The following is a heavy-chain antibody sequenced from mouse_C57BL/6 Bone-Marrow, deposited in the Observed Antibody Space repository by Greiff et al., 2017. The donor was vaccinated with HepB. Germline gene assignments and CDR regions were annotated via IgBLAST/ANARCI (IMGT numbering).Heavy chain of an antibody. J-gene: IGHJ3*01. CDR3: TRAQTGTWFAY. D-gene: IGHD4-1*01. CDR1: GFTFSDAW. Sequence: EVNVVESGGGLVQPGGSMKLSCAASGFTFSDAWMDWVRQSPEKGLEWVAEIRNKANNHATYYAESVKGRFTISRDDSKSSVYLQMNSLRAEDTGIYYCTRAQTGTWFAYWGQGTLVTVSA. V-gene: IGHV6-6*01. CDR2: IRNKANNHAT.